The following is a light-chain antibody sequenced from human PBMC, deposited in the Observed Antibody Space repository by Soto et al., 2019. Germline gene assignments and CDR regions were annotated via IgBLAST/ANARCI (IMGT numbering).Light chain of an antibody. V-gene: IGKV1-39*01. Sequence: DIQMTQSPPSLSAYVGDRVTITCRASQSISNRSNWYQQQPGKAPKLLIYTASSLEGGVPSRFSGSGSGTDFTLTINSLQPEDFATYYCQQSYTIPITFGPGTTVDIK. CDR1: QSISNR. CDR2: TAS. J-gene: IGKJ3*01. CDR3: QQSYTIPIT.